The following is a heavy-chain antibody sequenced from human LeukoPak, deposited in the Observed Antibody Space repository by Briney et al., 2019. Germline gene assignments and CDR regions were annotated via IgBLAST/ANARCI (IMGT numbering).Heavy chain of an antibody. V-gene: IGHV4-34*11. Sequence: SETLSLTCAVYGGSFSGYYWTWIRQPPGKGLEWIGNVDYSGNTKYNPSLKSRVTISVDTSKSHFSLKLSSLCAADTAVFYCARWYYDSSGYRYFDYWGQGTLVIVSS. CDR2: VDYSGNT. CDR1: GGSFSGYY. D-gene: IGHD3-22*01. CDR3: ARWYYDSSGYRYFDY. J-gene: IGHJ4*02.